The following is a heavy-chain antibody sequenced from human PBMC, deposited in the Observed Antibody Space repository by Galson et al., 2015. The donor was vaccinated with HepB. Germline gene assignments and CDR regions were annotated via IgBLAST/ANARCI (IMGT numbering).Heavy chain of an antibody. CDR1: GFSLSSYS. CDR3: ARRSAVHDAFDI. J-gene: IGHJ3*02. CDR2: ISSRTGTM. Sequence: SLRLSCAASGFSLSSYSMDWVRQAPGKGLKCVSDISSRTGTMYYADSVKGRFTVSRDNAKNSVYLQMNSLRDDDTAVYFCARRSAVHDAFDIWGQGTMVTVSS. V-gene: IGHV3-48*02.